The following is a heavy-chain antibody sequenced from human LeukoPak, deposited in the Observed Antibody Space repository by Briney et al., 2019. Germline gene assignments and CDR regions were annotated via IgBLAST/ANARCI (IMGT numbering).Heavy chain of an antibody. Sequence: GASVKVSCKASGGTFSSYAISWVRQAPGQGLEWMGGIMPIFGTANYAQKFQGRVTITADKSASTAYMELSSLRSEDTAVYYCARGPYVWGSYRYTPFDYWGQGTLVTVSS. V-gene: IGHV1-69*06. D-gene: IGHD3-16*02. CDR3: ARGPYVWGSYRYTPFDY. CDR1: GGTFSSYA. CDR2: IMPIFGTA. J-gene: IGHJ4*02.